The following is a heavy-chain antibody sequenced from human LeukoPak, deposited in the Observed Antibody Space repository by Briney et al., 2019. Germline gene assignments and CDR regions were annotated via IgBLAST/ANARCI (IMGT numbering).Heavy chain of an antibody. CDR1: GFTFSRYS. CDR2: ISYTGTI. J-gene: IGHJ4*02. Sequence: GGSLRLSCAASGFTFSRYSMNWVRQAPGKGLEWVSYISYTGTIYYADSVEGRFTISRDNAKNSLYLHMNSLRAEDTAVYYCTRDPRALDYWGQGTLVTVSS. CDR3: TRDPRALDY. V-gene: IGHV3-48*01.